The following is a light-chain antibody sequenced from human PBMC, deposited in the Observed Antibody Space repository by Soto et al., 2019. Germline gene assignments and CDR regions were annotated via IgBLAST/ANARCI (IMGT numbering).Light chain of an antibody. Sequence: EIVLTQSPGTLSLSPGERATLSCRASQSVSRNYLAWYQQKPGQAPRLLIYGASSRATGIPDRFSGSGSGTDFTLTISRLEPEDFVVYCCQQYGSSPPLTFGGGTKVEIK. CDR3: QQYGSSPPLT. V-gene: IGKV3-20*01. CDR2: GAS. J-gene: IGKJ4*01. CDR1: QSVSRNY.